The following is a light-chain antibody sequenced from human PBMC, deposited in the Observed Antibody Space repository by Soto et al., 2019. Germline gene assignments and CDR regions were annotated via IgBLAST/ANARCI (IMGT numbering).Light chain of an antibody. CDR2: AAS. J-gene: IGKJ4*01. Sequence: DIQMTQSPSSLSVSVGDRVTITCRASQSIGGFLNWYQQKLGKAPKLLIYAASSLQSGVKSRFSGSGSGTDFTLTIRSMQTEEFATYYCQKSYSTPLTVGGGTKGDI. CDR1: QSIGGF. CDR3: QKSYSTPLT. V-gene: IGKV1-39*01.